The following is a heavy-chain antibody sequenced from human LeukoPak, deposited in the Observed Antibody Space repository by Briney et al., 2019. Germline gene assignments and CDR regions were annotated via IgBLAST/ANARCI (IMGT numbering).Heavy chain of an antibody. CDR1: GYTFTGYY. J-gene: IGHJ3*02. CDR3: ARFGSKIQIRFLEWSLSLDI. Sequence: ASVKVSCKASGYTFTGYYMHWVRQAPGQGLEWMGWINPNSGGTNYAQKFQGRVTMTRDTSISTVYMELSRLRSDDTAMYYCARFGSKIQIRFLEWSLSLDIWGQGTMVTVSS. D-gene: IGHD3-3*01. V-gene: IGHV1-2*02. CDR2: INPNSGGT.